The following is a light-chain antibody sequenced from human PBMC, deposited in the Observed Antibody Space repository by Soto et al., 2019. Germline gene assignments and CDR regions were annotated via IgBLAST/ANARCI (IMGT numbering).Light chain of an antibody. J-gene: IGLJ2*01. V-gene: IGLV2-18*02. CDR3: CSYTVSYTLVV. Sequence: SALTQPPSVSGSPGESVTISCAGTSSDVGAYNHVSWYQQPPGTAPKRMIYDVNNRPSGVPVRFSGSKSGNTASLTISGLQAEDEADYYCCSYTVSYTLVVFGGGTKLTVL. CDR2: DVN. CDR1: SSDVGAYNH.